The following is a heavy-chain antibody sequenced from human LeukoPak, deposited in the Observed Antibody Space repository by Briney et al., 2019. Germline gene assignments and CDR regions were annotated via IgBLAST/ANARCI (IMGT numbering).Heavy chain of an antibody. J-gene: IGHJ4*02. CDR2: ISGSGGDT. CDR1: GFTFSRYV. D-gene: IGHD3-10*01. Sequence: GGSLRLSCAASGFTFSRYVMTWVRQAPGKGLEWVSVISGSGGDTYYTDSVKGRFTISRDNSKNTLYLEMNSLRAEDTALYSCARMVRGVYIDYWGQGSLVTVSS. V-gene: IGHV3-23*01. CDR3: ARMVRGVYIDY.